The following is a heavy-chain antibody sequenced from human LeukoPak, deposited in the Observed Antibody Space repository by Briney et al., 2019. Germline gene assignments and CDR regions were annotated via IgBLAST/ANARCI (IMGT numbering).Heavy chain of an antibody. V-gene: IGHV4-61*02. D-gene: IGHD2-15*01. J-gene: IGHJ3*02. CDR3: ASDRIEVDAFDI. CDR2: IYFRGST. CDR1: GGSISSGSDY. Sequence: SETLSLTCTVSGGSISSGSDYWSWVRQPAGRGLEWIGRIYFRGSTNYNPSLKSRVTISVDTSKNQFSLKLSSVTAADTAVYYCASDRIEVDAFDIWGQGTMVTVSS.